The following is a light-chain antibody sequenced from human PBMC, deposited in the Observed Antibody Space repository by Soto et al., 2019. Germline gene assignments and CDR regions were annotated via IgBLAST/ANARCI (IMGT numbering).Light chain of an antibody. J-gene: IGKJ4*01. CDR3: QQYGSSRST. Sequence: EIVLTQSPGTLSLSPGERATLSCRASQSVSSSYLAWYQQKPGQAPRLLIYGASSRATGIPGRFSGSGSGTDFTLTISRLEPEDFAVYYCQQYGSSRSTFGGGTKVDIK. CDR2: GAS. CDR1: QSVSSSY. V-gene: IGKV3-20*01.